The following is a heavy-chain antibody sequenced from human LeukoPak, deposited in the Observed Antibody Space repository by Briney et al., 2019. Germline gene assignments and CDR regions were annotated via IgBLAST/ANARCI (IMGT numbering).Heavy chain of an antibody. CDR2: ISYDGSNK. D-gene: IGHD5-24*01. J-gene: IGHJ4*02. CDR1: GFTFSSYA. CDR3: ASRRD. V-gene: IGHV3-30*04. Sequence: PGGSLRLSCAASGFTFSSYAMHWVRQAPGKGLEWVAVISYDGSNKYYADSVKGRFTISRDNSKNTLYLQMNSLRAEDTAVYYCASRRDWGQGTLVTVSS.